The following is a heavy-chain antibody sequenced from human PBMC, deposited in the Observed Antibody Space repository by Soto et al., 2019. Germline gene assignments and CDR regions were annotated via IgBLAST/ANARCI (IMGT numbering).Heavy chain of an antibody. D-gene: IGHD3-10*01. V-gene: IGHV4-31*03. CDR1: GGSISSGVYY. CDR3: ATRTDYYYGSGSLGGMDV. J-gene: IGHJ6*02. CDR2: IYYSGST. Sequence: QVQLQESGPGLVKPSQTLSLTCTVSGGSISSGVYYWSWIRQHPVKGLEWIGYIYYSGSTHYNPSLKSRVTISVDTSKNQFSLKLSSVTAADTAVYYCATRTDYYYGSGSLGGMDVWGQGTTVTVSS.